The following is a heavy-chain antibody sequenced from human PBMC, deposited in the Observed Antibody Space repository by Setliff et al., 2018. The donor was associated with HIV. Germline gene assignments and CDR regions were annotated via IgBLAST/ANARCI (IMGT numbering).Heavy chain of an antibody. CDR3: VRPPVFDSFDV. Sequence: ASVKVSCKALGFLVTGYNVHWVRQAPGHGPEWLGRINPNNGGTNYAQKFQGRVTMSLDTSTSTVYLELKALTSDDTAVYYCVRPPVFDSFDVWGPGTMVTV. CDR2: INPNNGGT. J-gene: IGHJ3*01. V-gene: IGHV1-2*06. CDR1: GFLVTGYN.